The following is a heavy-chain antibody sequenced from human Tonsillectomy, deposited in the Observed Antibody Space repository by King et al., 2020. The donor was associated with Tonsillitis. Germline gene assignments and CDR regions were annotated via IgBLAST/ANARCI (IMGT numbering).Heavy chain of an antibody. CDR2: INHSGST. Sequence: VQLQQWGAGLLKPSETLSLTCAVYGGSFSGYYWSWIRQPPGKGLEWIGEINHSGSTNYNPSLKSRVTISVDTSKNQLSLKLSSVTAADTAVYYCARGRQYDYVWGSYRYGAFDIWGQGTMVTVSS. CDR3: ARGRQYDYVWGSYRYGAFDI. J-gene: IGHJ3*02. CDR1: GGSFSGYY. V-gene: IGHV4-34*01. D-gene: IGHD3-16*02.